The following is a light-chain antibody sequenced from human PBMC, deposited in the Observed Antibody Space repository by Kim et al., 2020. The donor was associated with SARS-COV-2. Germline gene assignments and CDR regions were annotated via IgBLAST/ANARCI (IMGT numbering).Light chain of an antibody. CDR3: QKYNRAPWT. CDR2: AAS. CDR1: QGISND. J-gene: IGKJ1*01. V-gene: IGKV1-27*01. Sequence: DIQMTQSPSSLSASVGDRLTITCRASQGISNDLAWYQQKPGKVPKLLIFAASALQSGVPSRFSGSGSGTDFTLTISSLQPEDVATYYCQKYNRAPWTFGQGTKVDIK.